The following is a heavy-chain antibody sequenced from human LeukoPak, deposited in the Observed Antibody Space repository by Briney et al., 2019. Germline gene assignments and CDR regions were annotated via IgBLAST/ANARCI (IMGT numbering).Heavy chain of an antibody. Sequence: PGGSLRLSCAASGFTFRDYYMSWLRQAPGKGLEWISYISSSSSYTNYADSVKGRFTISRDNAKNSLYLQMNSLRAEDTAVYYCAKDGTPVERYCSGGSCYFDYWGQGTLVTVSS. CDR3: AKDGTPVERYCSGGSCYFDY. J-gene: IGHJ4*02. D-gene: IGHD2-15*01. CDR1: GFTFRDYY. V-gene: IGHV3-11*06. CDR2: ISSSSSYT.